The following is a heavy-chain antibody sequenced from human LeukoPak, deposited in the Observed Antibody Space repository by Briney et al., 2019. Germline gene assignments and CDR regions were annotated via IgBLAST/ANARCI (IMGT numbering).Heavy chain of an antibody. V-gene: IGHV5-51*01. Sequence: GESLQISCKGSGYSFTSYWIGWVRQMPGKGLEWMGIIYPGDSDTRYSPSFQGQVTISADKSISTAYLQWSSLKASDTATYYCARLPRPSHYYYYYMDVWGKGTTVTVSS. CDR1: GYSFTSYW. J-gene: IGHJ6*03. CDR3: ARLPRPSHYYYYYMDV. CDR2: IYPGDSDT. D-gene: IGHD6-6*01.